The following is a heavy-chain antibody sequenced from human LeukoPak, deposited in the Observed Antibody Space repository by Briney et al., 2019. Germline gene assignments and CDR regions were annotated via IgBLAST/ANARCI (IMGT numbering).Heavy chain of an antibody. CDR2: IKQDGSEK. J-gene: IGHJ3*02. D-gene: IGHD6-19*01. CDR3: ARDPRAGRPDAFDI. CDR1: GFIFSSYW. Sequence: GGSLRLSCAASGFIFSSYWMSWVRQAPGKGLEWVANIKQDGSEKYYVDSVRGRFTISRDNAKNSLDLHMNSLRAEDTAVYYCARDPRAGRPDAFDIWGQGTMVTVPP. V-gene: IGHV3-7*01.